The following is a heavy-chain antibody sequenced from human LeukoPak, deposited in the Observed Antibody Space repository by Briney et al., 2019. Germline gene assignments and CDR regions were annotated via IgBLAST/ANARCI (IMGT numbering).Heavy chain of an antibody. CDR2: TVAGYSET. Sequence: QPGGSLRLSCVASGFTIGGHAMSWVRQAPAKGLEWVSITVAGYSETHYADSVRGRFTISRDDSSNTLSLEMNRLRADDTGTYYCVKDFCRGGNCPFPFFDSWGQGTVVTVSS. CDR3: VKDFCRGGNCPFPFFDS. V-gene: IGHV3-23*01. J-gene: IGHJ4*02. CDR1: GFTIGGHA. D-gene: IGHD4-23*01.